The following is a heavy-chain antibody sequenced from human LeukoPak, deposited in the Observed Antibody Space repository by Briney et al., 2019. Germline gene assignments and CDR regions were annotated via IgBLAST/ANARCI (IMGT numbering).Heavy chain of an antibody. CDR1: GFTFSSYW. D-gene: IGHD3-22*01. J-gene: IGHJ4*02. Sequence: GGSLRLSCAASGFTFSSYWMGWVRQAPGKGLEWVANIKQDGSEKYYVDSVKGRFTISRDNAKNSLYLQMNSLRAEDTAVYYCARDESRYDSSGYYYGWGQGTLVTVSS. CDR2: IKQDGSEK. V-gene: IGHV3-7*01. CDR3: ARDESRYDSSGYYYG.